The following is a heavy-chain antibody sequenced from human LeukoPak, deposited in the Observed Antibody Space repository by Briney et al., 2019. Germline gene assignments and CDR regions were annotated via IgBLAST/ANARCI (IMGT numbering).Heavy chain of an antibody. CDR2: IYYSGST. CDR1: GGSISSGGYY. D-gene: IGHD3-3*01. J-gene: IGHJ4*02. CDR3: ARGTNYDFWSGYYATFLD. V-gene: IGHV4-61*08. Sequence: PSETLSLTCAVSGGSISSGGYYWSWIRQPPGKGLEWIGYIYYSGSTNYNPSLKSRVTISVDTSKNQFSLKLSSVTAADTAVYYCARGTNYDFWSGYYATFLDWGQGTLVTVSS.